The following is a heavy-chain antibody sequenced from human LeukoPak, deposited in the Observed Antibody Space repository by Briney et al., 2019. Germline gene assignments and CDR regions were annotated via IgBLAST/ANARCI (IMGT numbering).Heavy chain of an antibody. CDR2: IKQDGSEK. CDR1: GFTFSSYW. V-gene: IGHV3-7*01. D-gene: IGHD3-22*01. CDR3: ARAEDYYDSSGYTFDY. J-gene: IGHJ4*02. Sequence: PGGSLRLSCAASGFTFSSYWMSWVRQAPGKGLEWVANIKQDGSEKYYVDSVKGRSTISRDNAKNSLYLQMNSLRAEDTAVYYCARAEDYYDSSGYTFDYWGQGTLVTVSS.